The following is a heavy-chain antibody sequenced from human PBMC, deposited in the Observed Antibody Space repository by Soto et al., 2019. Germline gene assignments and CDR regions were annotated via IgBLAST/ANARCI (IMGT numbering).Heavy chain of an antibody. CDR1: GFTVSSNY. CDR2: IYSGGST. D-gene: IGHD7-27*01. J-gene: IGHJ3*02. CDR3: ARVRLATGDRDAFDI. V-gene: IGHV3-53*04. Sequence: GGSLRLSCAASGFTVSSNYMSWVRQAPGKGLEWVSVIYSGGSTYYADSVKGRFTISRHNSKNTLYLQMNSLRAEDTAVYYCARVRLATGDRDAFDIWGQGTMVTVSS.